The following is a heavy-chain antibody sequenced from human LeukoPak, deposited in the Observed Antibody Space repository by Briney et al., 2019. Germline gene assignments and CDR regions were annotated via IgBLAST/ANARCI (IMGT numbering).Heavy chain of an antibody. CDR1: GFTFSSYW. Sequence: GGSLRLSCAASGFTFSSYWMSRVRQAPGKGLEWVANIKLDGSEKNYVDSVKGRFTISRDNTKNSLYLQMNSLRAEDTAVFYCARDQYDTWSRRGNFDSWGQGTLVIVSS. J-gene: IGHJ4*02. D-gene: IGHD3-3*01. CDR2: IKLDGSEK. V-gene: IGHV3-7*03. CDR3: ARDQYDTWSRRGNFDS.